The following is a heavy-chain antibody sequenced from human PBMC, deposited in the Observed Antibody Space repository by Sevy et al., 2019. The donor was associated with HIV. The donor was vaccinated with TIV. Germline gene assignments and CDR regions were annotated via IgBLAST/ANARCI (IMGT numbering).Heavy chain of an antibody. CDR3: AKDLVVGATYWSEGEGSFDY. V-gene: IGHV3-23*01. CDR2: ISGSGGST. CDR1: GFTFSSYA. J-gene: IGHJ4*02. D-gene: IGHD1-26*01. Sequence: GGSLRLSCAASGFTFSSYAMSWVRQAPGKGLEWVSAISGSGGSTYYADSVKGRFTISRDNSKNTLYLQMNSLRAEDTAVNYCAKDLVVGATYWSEGEGSFDYWGQGTLVTVSS.